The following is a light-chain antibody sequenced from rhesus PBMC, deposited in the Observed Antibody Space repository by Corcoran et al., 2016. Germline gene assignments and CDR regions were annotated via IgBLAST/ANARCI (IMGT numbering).Light chain of an antibody. CDR2: AAS. Sequence: DIQMTQSPSALSASVGDRVTISCRASQNIYSNLAWYQQKPGKAPKLLFYAASSLQTGIPSRFSGSGSGTDFTLTISILQPEDSAAYYCQHYYDNPLTFGGGTKVELK. CDR3: QHYYDNPLT. CDR1: QNIYSN. V-gene: IGKV1S12*01. J-gene: IGKJ4*01.